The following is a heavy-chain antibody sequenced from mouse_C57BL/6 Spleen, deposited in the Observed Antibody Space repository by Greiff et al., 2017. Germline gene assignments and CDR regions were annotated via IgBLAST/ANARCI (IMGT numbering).Heavy chain of an antibody. Sequence: QVHVKQSGPELVKPGASVKISCKASGYSFTSYYIHWVKQRPGQGLEWIGWIYPGSGNTKYNEKFKGKATLTADTSSSTAYMQLSSLTSEDSAVYYCARPSTVVATDWYFDVWGTGTTVTVSS. V-gene: IGHV1-66*01. D-gene: IGHD1-1*01. CDR2: IYPGSGNT. CDR3: ARPSTVVATDWYFDV. CDR1: GYSFTSYY. J-gene: IGHJ1*03.